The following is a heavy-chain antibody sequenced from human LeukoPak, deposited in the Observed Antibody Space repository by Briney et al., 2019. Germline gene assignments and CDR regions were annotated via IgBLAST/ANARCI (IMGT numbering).Heavy chain of an antibody. CDR1: GYTLTELS. D-gene: IGHD2/OR15-2a*01. J-gene: IGHJ6*03. CDR2: FDPEDGET. V-gene: IGHV1-24*01. Sequence: GASVKVSCKVSGYTLTELSMHWVRQAPGEGLEWMGGFDPEDGETIYAQKFQGRVTMTEDTSTDTAYMELSSLRSEDTAVYYCATATNMRNYYYYYMDVWGKGTTVTVSS. CDR3: ATATNMRNYYYYYMDV.